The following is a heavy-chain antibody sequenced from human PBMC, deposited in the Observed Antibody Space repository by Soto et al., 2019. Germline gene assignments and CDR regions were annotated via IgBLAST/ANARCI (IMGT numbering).Heavy chain of an antibody. D-gene: IGHD3-3*01. CDR1: GFTFSSYG. CDR3: ARDGETYYDFWSGHYYYYYMDV. Sequence: QVQLVESGGGVVQPGRSLRLSCAASGFTFSSYGMHWVRQAPGKGLEWVAVIWYDGSNKYYADSVKGRFTISRDISKNTLCLQMNSLRAEDTAVYYCARDGETYYDFWSGHYYYYYMDVWGKGTTVTVSS. V-gene: IGHV3-33*01. CDR2: IWYDGSNK. J-gene: IGHJ6*03.